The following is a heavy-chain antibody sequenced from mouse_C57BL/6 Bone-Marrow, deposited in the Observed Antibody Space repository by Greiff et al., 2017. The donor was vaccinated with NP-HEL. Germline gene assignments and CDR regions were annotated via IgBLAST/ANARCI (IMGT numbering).Heavy chain of an antibody. V-gene: IGHV14-4*01. J-gene: IGHJ2*01. CDR2: IDPENGDT. CDR3: TELAYFDY. D-gene: IGHD4-1*01. CDR1: GFNIKDDY. Sequence: VQLQQSGAELVRPGASVKLSCTASGFNIKDDYMHWVKQRPEQGLEWIGWIDPENGDTEYASKFQGKATITADTSSNTAYLQLSSLTSVDTAVYYCTELAYFDYWGQGTTLTVSS.